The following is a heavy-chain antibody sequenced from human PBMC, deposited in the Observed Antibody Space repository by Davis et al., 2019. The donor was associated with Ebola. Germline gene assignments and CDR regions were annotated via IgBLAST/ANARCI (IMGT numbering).Heavy chain of an antibody. Sequence: GESLKISCAASGFTFSSYGMHWVRQAPGKGLEWVAVISYDGSNKYYADSVKGRFTISRDNSKNTLYLQMNSLRAEDTAVYYCARDSYGSGSTDAFDIWGQGTMVTVSS. J-gene: IGHJ3*02. CDR2: ISYDGSNK. CDR3: ARDSYGSGSTDAFDI. CDR1: GFTFSSYG. D-gene: IGHD3-10*01. V-gene: IGHV3-30*03.